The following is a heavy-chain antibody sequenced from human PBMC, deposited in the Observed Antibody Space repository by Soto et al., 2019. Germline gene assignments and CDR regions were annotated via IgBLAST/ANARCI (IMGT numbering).Heavy chain of an antibody. CDR1: GFTFSSYA. CDR2: ISGSGGST. V-gene: IGHV3-23*01. J-gene: IGHJ6*02. Sequence: PGGSLRLSCAASGFTFSSYAMSWVRQAPGKGLKWVSTISGSGGSTYYAESVKGRFTISRDNSKNTLYLQMNSLRAEDTAVYYCARFYYDSSGYLPSPYYYYYGMDVWGQGTTVTVSS. CDR3: ARFYYDSSGYLPSPYYYYYGMDV. D-gene: IGHD3-22*01.